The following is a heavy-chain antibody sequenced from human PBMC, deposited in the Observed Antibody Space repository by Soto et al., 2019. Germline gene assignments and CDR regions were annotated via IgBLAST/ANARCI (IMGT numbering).Heavy chain of an antibody. J-gene: IGHJ5*02. V-gene: IGHV4-59*08. D-gene: IGHD2-2*01. CDR1: GASISGYH. CDR2: ISYSGAT. CDR3: AALSEYYQPFEH. Sequence: SETLSLTCTVSGASISGYHWSWIRQPPGKGLECLGYISYSGATNYNPSLKSRVTMSIDTSKNQFSLQLNSVTAADTAVYYCAALSEYYQPFEHWGQGIVVTVSS.